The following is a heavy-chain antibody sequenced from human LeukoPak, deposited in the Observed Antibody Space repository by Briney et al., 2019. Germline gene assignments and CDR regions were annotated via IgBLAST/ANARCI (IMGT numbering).Heavy chain of an antibody. Sequence: GGSLRLSCAASGFTFGSYKMSWVRQAPGKGLEWVGRIKSKTDGGTTDYAAPVKGRFTISRDDSKNTLYLQMNSLKTEGTAVYYCTTDSPAVGATVLWGQGTLVTVSS. V-gene: IGHV3-15*01. J-gene: IGHJ4*02. CDR1: GFTFGSYK. CDR3: TTDSPAVGATVL. CDR2: IKSKTDGGTT. D-gene: IGHD1-26*01.